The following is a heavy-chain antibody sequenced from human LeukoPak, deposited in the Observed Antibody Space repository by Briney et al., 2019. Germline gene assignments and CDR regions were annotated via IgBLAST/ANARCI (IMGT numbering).Heavy chain of an antibody. V-gene: IGHV4-34*01. D-gene: IGHD5-18*01. Sequence: SETLSLTCAVYGGSFSGYYWSWIRQPPGKGLEWIGEINHSGSTNYNPSLKSRVTISVDTSKNQFSLKLSSVTAADTAVYYCARGALWGYSYGGFDYWGQGTLVTVSS. CDR2: INHSGST. CDR1: GGSFSGYY. CDR3: ARGALWGYSYGGFDY. J-gene: IGHJ4*02.